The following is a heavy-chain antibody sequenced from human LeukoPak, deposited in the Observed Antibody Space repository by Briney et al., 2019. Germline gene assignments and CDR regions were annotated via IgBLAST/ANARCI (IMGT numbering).Heavy chain of an antibody. CDR1: GYTFTGYY. Sequence: GASVKVSCKASGYTFTGYYMHWVRQAPGQGLEWMGWINPNSGGTNYAQKFQGRVTMTRDTSISTAYMELSRLRSDDTAVYYCARARTVYAIPFDYWGQGTLVTVSS. CDR3: ARARTVYAIPFDY. V-gene: IGHV1-2*02. CDR2: INPNSGGT. D-gene: IGHD2-8*01. J-gene: IGHJ4*02.